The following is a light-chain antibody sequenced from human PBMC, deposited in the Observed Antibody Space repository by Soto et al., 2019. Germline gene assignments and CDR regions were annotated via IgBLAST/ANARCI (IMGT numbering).Light chain of an antibody. CDR3: QQYADLPYT. V-gene: IGKV1-33*01. CDR1: QDISNY. J-gene: IGKJ2*01. Sequence: DIQMTQSPSSLSASVGDRVTITCQASQDISNYLNWYQQKQGKAPELLIYDTSNLQTGVPSRFSGSGSGTDFTCTIRSLQPEDIATYYCQQYADLPYTFGQGTKLEI. CDR2: DTS.